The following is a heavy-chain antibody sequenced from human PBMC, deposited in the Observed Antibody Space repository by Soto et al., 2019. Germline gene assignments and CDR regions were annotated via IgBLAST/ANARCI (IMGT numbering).Heavy chain of an antibody. D-gene: IGHD4-17*01. CDR2: IYYTGST. Sequence: SETLSLTCTVSGGSISTYYWSWIRQPPGKGLEWIGYIYYTGSTNYNPSLKSRVTISVDTSKNQFSLKLASVTAADTAVYYCARSPMTTVTEFDYWGQGTLVTVSS. V-gene: IGHV4-59*08. CDR1: GGSISTYY. CDR3: ARSPMTTVTEFDY. J-gene: IGHJ4*02.